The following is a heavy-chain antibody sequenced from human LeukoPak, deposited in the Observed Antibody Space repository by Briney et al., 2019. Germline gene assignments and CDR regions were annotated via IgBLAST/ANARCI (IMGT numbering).Heavy chain of an antibody. CDR3: ARDPQGMYYYDSSGDAFDI. D-gene: IGHD3-22*01. V-gene: IGHV1-46*01. J-gene: IGHJ3*02. CDR1: GYTFTSYY. CDR2: INPSGGST. Sequence: ASVKVSCKASGYTFTSYYMHWVRQAPGQGLEWMGIINPSGGSTSYAQKFQGGVTMTRDTSTSTVYMELSSLRSEDTAVYYCARDPQGMYYYDSSGDAFDIWGQGTMVTVSS.